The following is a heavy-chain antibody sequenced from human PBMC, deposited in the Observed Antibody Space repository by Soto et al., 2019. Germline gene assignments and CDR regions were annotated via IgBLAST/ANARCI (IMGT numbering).Heavy chain of an antibody. CDR1: GGSISSYY. D-gene: IGHD3-3*01. CDR2: IYYSGST. J-gene: IGHJ6*03. V-gene: IGHV4-59*08. CDR3: ARVLLSGSDGYYPYYMVV. Sequence: SETLSLTCTVSGGSISSYYWSWIRQPPGKGLEWIGYIYYSGSTNYNPSLKSRVTISVDTSKNQFSLKLSSVTAADTAVYYCARVLLSGSDGYYPYYMVVWGKGITVTVFS.